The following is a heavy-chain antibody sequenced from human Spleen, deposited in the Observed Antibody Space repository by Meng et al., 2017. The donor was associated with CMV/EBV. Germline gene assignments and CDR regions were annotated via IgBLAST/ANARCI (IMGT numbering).Heavy chain of an antibody. CDR3: VKVGLQGRFVGCDS. Sequence: GESLKISCAVSGFTFSSYAMNWVRQAPGKGLEWVSGINDRSGDVTDYANSVKGRFTISRDNSKNTLYLQMNNLRAEDTAVYYCVKVGLQGRFVGCDSWGQGTLVTVSS. CDR1: GFTFSSYA. D-gene: IGHD4-11*01. J-gene: IGHJ4*02. V-gene: IGHV3-23*01. CDR2: INDRSGDVT.